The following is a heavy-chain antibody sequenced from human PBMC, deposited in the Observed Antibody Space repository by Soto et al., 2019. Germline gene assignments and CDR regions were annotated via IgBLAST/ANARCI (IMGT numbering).Heavy chain of an antibody. CDR1: GFTFSSYG. D-gene: IGHD5-18*01. CDR3: ARERVPWIQLWPSFDY. CDR2: IWYDGSNK. V-gene: IGHV3-33*01. Sequence: GGSLRLSCAASGFTFSSYGMHWVRQAPGKGLEWVAVIWYDGSNKYYADSVKGRFTISRDNSKNTLYLQMNSLRAEDTAVYYCARERVPWIQLWPSFDYWGQGTLVTVSS. J-gene: IGHJ4*02.